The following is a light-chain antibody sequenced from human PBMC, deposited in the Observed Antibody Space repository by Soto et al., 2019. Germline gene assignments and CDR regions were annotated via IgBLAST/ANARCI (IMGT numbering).Light chain of an antibody. CDR2: AAS. V-gene: IGKV1-39*01. CDR3: QQTYSILWS. Sequence: DIQMTQSPSSLSASVGDRVTITCRASQAISDDLHWFQQKPGKAPKVLIYAASSLQSGVPSRFSGSGSGTEFTLTISSLQPEDIATYYCQQTYSILWSFGQGTKVEIK. J-gene: IGKJ1*01. CDR1: QAISDD.